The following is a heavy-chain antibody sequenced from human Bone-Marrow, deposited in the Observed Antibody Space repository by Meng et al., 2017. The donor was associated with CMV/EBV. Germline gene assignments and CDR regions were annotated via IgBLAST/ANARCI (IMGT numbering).Heavy chain of an antibody. V-gene: IGHV1-2*02. J-gene: IGHJ4*02. D-gene: IGHD3-10*01. CDR2: INPNSGGT. Sequence: ASVKVSCKASGYTFTGYYMHWVRQAPGQGLEWMGWINPNSGGTNYAQKFQGRVTMTRDTSISTAYMELSRPRSDDTAVYYCARALIRGVRIDYWGQGTLVTVSS. CDR3: ARALIRGVRIDY. CDR1: GYTFTGYY.